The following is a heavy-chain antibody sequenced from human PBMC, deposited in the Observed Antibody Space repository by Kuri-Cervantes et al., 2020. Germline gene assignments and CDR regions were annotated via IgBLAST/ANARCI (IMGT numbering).Heavy chain of an antibody. J-gene: IGHJ4*02. V-gene: IGHV3-30*02. D-gene: IGHD3-3*01. CDR1: GFTFSSYW. Sequence: GGSLRLSCAASGFTFSSYWMHWVRQAPGKGLEWLAFIRYDGGDEYYGDSVKGRFTVSRDNSKNTLFLQMSSLRPEDTAVYFCAGLTIYFDYWGQGSLVTVSS. CDR3: AGLTIYFDY. CDR2: IRYDGGDE.